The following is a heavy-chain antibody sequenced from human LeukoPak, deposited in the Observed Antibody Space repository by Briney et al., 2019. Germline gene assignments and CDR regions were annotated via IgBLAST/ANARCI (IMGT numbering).Heavy chain of an antibody. CDR3: ARDINDYGDLNWFDP. D-gene: IGHD4-17*01. V-gene: IGHV1-18*01. J-gene: IGHJ5*02. Sequence: GASVKVSCKASGYTFTTYAISWVRQAPGRGLEWMGWISAYYGNTTYAQKFQGRVTMTTDTSTSTAYMELRSLRSDDTAVYYCARDINDYGDLNWFDPWGQGTLVTVSS. CDR1: GYTFTTYA. CDR2: ISAYYGNT.